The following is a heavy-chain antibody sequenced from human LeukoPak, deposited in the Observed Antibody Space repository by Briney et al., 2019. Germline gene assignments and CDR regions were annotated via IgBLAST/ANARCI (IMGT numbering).Heavy chain of an antibody. J-gene: IGHJ4*02. CDR1: GFTFSSYA. Sequence: GGSLRLSCAASGFTFSSYAMSWVRQAPGKGLEWVSAISGSGGSTYYADSVKGRFTISRDNSKNTLYLQMNSLGAEDTAVYYCAKDSRYGSGSYYDYWGQGTLVAVSS. D-gene: IGHD3-10*01. V-gene: IGHV3-23*01. CDR2: ISGSGGST. CDR3: AKDSRYGSGSYYDY.